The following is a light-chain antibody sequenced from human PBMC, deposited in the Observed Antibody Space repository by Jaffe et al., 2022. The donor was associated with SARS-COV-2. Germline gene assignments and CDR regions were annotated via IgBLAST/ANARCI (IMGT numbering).Light chain of an antibody. Sequence: EIVLTQSPVTLSLSPGERATLSCGASQSVSGYLAWYQQKPGQSPRLLIYDASNRATGIAASFSGSGSGTDFTLTISSLEPEDFAVYYCQQYSKWPWTFGQGTKVEIK. V-gene: IGKV3-11*01. CDR3: QQYSKWPWT. CDR2: DAS. J-gene: IGKJ1*01. CDR1: QSVSGY.